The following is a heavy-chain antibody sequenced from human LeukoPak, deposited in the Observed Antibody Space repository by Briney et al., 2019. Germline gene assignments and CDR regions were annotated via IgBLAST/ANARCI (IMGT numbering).Heavy chain of an antibody. CDR3: ARPNYDFLDGMDV. V-gene: IGHV3-15*01. J-gene: IGHJ6*02. CDR1: GFTFSNAW. Sequence: GGSLRLSCAASGFTFSNAWMSWVRQAPGKGLEWVGRIKSKTDGGTTDYAAPVKGRFTISRDNAKNSLYLQMNSLRAEDTAVYYCARPNYDFLDGMDVWGQGTTVTVSS. CDR2: IKSKTDGGTT. D-gene: IGHD3-3*01.